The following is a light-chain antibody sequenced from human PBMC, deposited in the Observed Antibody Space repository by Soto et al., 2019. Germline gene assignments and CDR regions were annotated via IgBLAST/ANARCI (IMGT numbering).Light chain of an antibody. CDR3: QQYGSSPLT. CDR1: QSVSSSY. V-gene: IGKV3-20*01. J-gene: IGKJ4*01. CDR2: GAS. Sequence: DIVLTQSPGILSLSPGERATISCRASQSVSSSYLAWYQQKPGQAPRLLIYGASSSATGIPDRFSGSGSGTDFALTISRLEPEDFSVYYCQQYGSSPLTFGGGTKVEMK.